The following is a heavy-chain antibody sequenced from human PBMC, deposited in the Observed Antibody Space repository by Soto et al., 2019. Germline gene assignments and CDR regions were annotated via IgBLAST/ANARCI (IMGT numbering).Heavy chain of an antibody. CDR2: IIPIFGTA. V-gene: IGHV1-69*13. CDR3: ASSTNYYDSSGYANWFDP. CDR1: GGTFSSYA. D-gene: IGHD3-22*01. J-gene: IGHJ5*02. Sequence: SVKVSCKASGGTFSSYAISWVRQAPGQGLEWMGGIIPIFGTANYAQKFQGRVTITADESTSTAYMELSSLRSEDTAVYYCASSTNYYDSSGYANWFDPWGQGTLVTVS.